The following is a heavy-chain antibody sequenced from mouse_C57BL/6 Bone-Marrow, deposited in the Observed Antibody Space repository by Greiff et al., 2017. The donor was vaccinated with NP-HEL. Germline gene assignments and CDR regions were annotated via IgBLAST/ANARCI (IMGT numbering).Heavy chain of an antibody. V-gene: IGHV2-9*01. J-gene: IGHJ1*03. Sequence: QVQLKQSGPGLVAPSQSLSITCTVSGFSLTSYGVDWVRQPPGKGLEWLGVIWGGGSTNYNSAPMSRLSISKENSKSQVILKMNSLQTDDTAMYYCAKRHYYGSSYGWYFDVWGTGTTVTVSS. CDR2: IWGGGST. D-gene: IGHD1-1*01. CDR1: GFSLTSYG. CDR3: AKRHYYGSSYGWYFDV.